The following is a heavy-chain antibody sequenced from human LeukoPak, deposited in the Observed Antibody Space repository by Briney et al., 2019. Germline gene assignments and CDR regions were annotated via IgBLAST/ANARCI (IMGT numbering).Heavy chain of an antibody. CDR3: LRGDRRDY. CDR1: GFTFSNYN. CDR2: ITRGSIYT. J-gene: IGHJ4*02. Sequence: GGSLRLSCAASGFTFSNYNMNWVRQTPGKGLEWVSSITRGSIYTFYADSVKGRFIISRDNAKDSLYLQMNSLRVEDTAVYYCLRGDRRDYWGQGTLVTVSS. V-gene: IGHV3-21*06.